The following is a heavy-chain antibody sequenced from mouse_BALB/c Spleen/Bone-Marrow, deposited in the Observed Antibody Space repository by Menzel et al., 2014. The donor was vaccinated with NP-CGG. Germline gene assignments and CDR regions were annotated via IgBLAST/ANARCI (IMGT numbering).Heavy chain of an antibody. CDR3: SRLGYYGGFAY. J-gene: IGHJ3*01. CDR1: GFDFSRYW. D-gene: IGHD1-1*01. Sequence: EVQLQQSGGGLVQPGGSLKVSCAASGFDFSRYWMSWVRQAPGKGLEWIGEINPDSRTINYTPSLKDKFILSRDNAKNTLYLQMSKVRSEDTALYYCSRLGYYGGFAYWGQGTLVTVSA. V-gene: IGHV4-1*02. CDR2: INPDSRTI.